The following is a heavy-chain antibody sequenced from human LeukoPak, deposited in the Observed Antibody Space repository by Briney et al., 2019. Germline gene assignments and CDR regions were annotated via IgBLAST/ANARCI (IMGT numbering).Heavy chain of an antibody. D-gene: IGHD4-17*01. CDR3: ARDRGDYGDYVRGDY. J-gene: IGHJ4*02. CDR2: ISAYNGNT. Sequence: GGSLRLSCAASGFTFISYGISWVRQAPGQGLEWMGWISAYNGNTNYAQKLQGRVTMTTDTSTSTAYMELRSLRSDDTAVYYCARDRGDYGDYVRGDYWGQGTLVTVSS. CDR1: GFTFISYG. V-gene: IGHV1-18*01.